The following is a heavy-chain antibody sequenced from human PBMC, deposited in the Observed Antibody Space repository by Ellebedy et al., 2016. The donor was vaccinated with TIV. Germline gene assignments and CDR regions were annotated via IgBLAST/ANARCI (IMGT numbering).Heavy chain of an antibody. Sequence: PGGSLRLSCAASGFTFSDYYVSWIRPAPGKGLEWVSYISSSGSTIYYSDSGKGRFTISRDNAKNSLYLQINSLRAEDTAVYYGARYCSGGSCYSHAFDIWGQGTMVTVSS. D-gene: IGHD2-15*01. CDR1: GFTFSDYY. CDR2: ISSSGSTI. J-gene: IGHJ3*02. CDR3: ARYCSGGSCYSHAFDI. V-gene: IGHV3-11*01.